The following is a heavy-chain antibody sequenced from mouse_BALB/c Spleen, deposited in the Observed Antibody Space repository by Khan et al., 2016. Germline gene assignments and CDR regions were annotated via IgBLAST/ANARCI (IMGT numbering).Heavy chain of an antibody. CDR2: INTYTGEP. CDR1: GYTFTNYG. J-gene: IGHJ4*01. Sequence: QIQLVQSGPELKKPGETVKISCKTSGYTFTNYGMNWVKQAPGKGLKWMGWINTYTGEPAYADDFKGRFALSVETSARTAFLLINNLKNEDTATXFCARYGNYYAMDYWGQGTSVTVSS. D-gene: IGHD2-1*01. V-gene: IGHV9-3-1*01. CDR3: ARYGNYYAMDY.